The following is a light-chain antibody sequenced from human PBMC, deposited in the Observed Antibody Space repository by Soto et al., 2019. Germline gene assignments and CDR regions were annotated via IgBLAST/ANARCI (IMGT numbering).Light chain of an antibody. V-gene: IGKV3-15*01. J-gene: IGKJ5*01. Sequence: EIVMTQSPATLSVSPGERATLSCRASQSVNSNLAWYQQKPGQAPRLLIYGASTRATGIPARFSGSGSGTEFTLTISSLQSEDFAVYYCQQRSNWPRITFGQGTRLEMK. CDR1: QSVNSN. CDR2: GAS. CDR3: QQRSNWPRIT.